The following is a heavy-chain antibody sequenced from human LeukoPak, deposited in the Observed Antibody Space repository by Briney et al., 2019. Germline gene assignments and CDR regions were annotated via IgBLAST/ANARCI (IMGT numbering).Heavy chain of an antibody. CDR1: GYTFTSNY. V-gene: IGHV1-46*01. CDR3: ARDQEGFDC. Sequence: ASVKVSCKASGYTFTSNYIHWVRQAPGQGLEWMGMIYSRDGSTSYAQKFQGRVTVTRDTSTSTVHMELSGLRSEDTAVYYCARDQEGFDCWGQGTLVTVSS. J-gene: IGHJ4*02. CDR2: IYSRDGST.